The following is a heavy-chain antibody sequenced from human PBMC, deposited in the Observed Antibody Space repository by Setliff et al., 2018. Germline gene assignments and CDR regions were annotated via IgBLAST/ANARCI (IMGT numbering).Heavy chain of an antibody. CDR2: INPNSGVT. J-gene: IGHJ5*02. CDR1: GYTFTGYY. D-gene: IGHD3-10*01. Sequence: ASVKVSCKASGYTFTGYYMHWIRQAPGQGLEWVGWINPNSGVTNYAQKFQGRVTMTRDTSISTAYMELSSLRSDETAVYYCARVATLIRGVTVNWFDPWGQGTLVTVSS. CDR3: ARVATLIRGVTVNWFDP. V-gene: IGHV1-2*02.